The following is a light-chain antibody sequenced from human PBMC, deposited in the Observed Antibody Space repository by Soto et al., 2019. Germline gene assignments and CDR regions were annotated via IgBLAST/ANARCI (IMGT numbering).Light chain of an antibody. CDR2: RNN. CDR3: ATWDDSLTGL. V-gene: IGLV1-47*01. CDR1: RSNIGSNY. J-gene: IGLJ2*01. Sequence: QSVLTQPPSASGTPGQRVTISCSGGRSNIGSNYVFWYQQLPGTAPKLLIYRNNQRPSGVPDRFSGSKSGTSASLAISRLRSEDEADYYCATWDDSLTGLFGGGTKLTVL.